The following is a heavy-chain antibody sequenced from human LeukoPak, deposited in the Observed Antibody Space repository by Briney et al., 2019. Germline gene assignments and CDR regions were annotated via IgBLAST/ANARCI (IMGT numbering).Heavy chain of an antibody. CDR2: IYPGDSDT. CDR1: GYSFTSYW. J-gene: IGHJ4*02. D-gene: IGHD6-19*01. Sequence: GESLKISCKGSGYSFTSYWIGWVRQMPGKGLEWMGIIYPGDSDTKYSPSFQGQVTISADKSISTAYLQWSSLKASDTAMYYCARTGYTSGWYVGSFDYWGQGTLVTVSS. CDR3: ARTGYTSGWYVGSFDY. V-gene: IGHV5-51*01.